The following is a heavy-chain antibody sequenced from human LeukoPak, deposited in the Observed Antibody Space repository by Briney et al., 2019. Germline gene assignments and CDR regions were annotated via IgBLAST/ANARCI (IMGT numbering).Heavy chain of an antibody. J-gene: IGHJ4*02. CDR3: ASTRINYDFWSGYRY. V-gene: IGHV4-34*01. D-gene: IGHD3-3*01. Sequence: SETLSLTCAVYGGSFSGYYWSWIRQPPGKGLEWIGEINHSGSTNYNPSLKSRVTISVDTSKNQFSLKLNSVTAADTAVYYCASTRINYDFWSGYRYWGQGTLVTVSS. CDR1: GGSFSGYY. CDR2: INHSGST.